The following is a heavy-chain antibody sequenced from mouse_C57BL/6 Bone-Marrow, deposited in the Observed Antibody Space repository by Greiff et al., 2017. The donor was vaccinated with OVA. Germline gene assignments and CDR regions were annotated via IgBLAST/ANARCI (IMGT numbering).Heavy chain of an antibody. CDR2: ILPGSGST. D-gene: IGHD2-4*01. CDR3: GRGYYDYNGGYFDV. J-gene: IGHJ1*03. CDR1: GYTFTGYW. V-gene: IGHV1-9*01. Sequence: VQLQQSGAELMKPGASVKLSCKATGYTFTGYWIEWVKQRPGHGLEWIGEILPGSGSTNYNEKFKGKATFTADTSSNTAYMQLRSLTTEDSAIYYWGRGYYDYNGGYFDVWGTGTTVTVSS.